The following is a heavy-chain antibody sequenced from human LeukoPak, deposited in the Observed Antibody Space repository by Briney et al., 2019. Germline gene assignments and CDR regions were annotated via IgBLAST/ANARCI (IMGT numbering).Heavy chain of an antibody. CDR3: ARDGPLYCSGGSCYPPPLFDY. CDR2: ISAYNGNT. Sequence: HRASVKVSCKASGYTFTSYGISWVRQAPGQGPEWMGWISAYNGNTNYAQKLQGRVTMTTDTSTSTAYMELRSLRSDDTAVYYCARDGPLYCSGGSCYPPPLFDYWGQGTLVTVSS. V-gene: IGHV1-18*01. CDR1: GYTFTSYG. D-gene: IGHD2-15*01. J-gene: IGHJ4*02.